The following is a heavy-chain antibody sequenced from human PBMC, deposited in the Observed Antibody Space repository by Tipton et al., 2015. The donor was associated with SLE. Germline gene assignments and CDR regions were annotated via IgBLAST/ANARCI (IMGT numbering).Heavy chain of an antibody. D-gene: IGHD5-18*01. J-gene: IGHJ3*02. V-gene: IGHV3-30*18. CDR2: ISYDGSNK. Sequence: SLRLSCAASGFTFSSYGMHWVRQAPGKGLEWVAVISYDGSNKYYADSVKGRFTISRDNSKNTLYLQMNSLRAEDTAVYYCAKLAMGDAFDIWGQGTMVTVSS. CDR3: AKLAMGDAFDI. CDR1: GFTFSSYG.